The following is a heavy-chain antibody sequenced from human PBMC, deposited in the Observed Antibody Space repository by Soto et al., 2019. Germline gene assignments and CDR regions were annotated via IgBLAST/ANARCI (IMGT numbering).Heavy chain of an antibody. D-gene: IGHD6-13*01. CDR2: MNPGSGKT. CDR3: ARMASAGTLNWFDP. V-gene: IGHV1-8*02. Sequence: AASVNVSCKSSGYTFRNFDISWVRQAAGQGLEWLGWMNPGSGKTGYASKFQGRDAMTRDASTGTSHLELSSLTSDDTAVYYCARMASAGTLNWFDPWGQGTLVTVSS. J-gene: IGHJ5*02. CDR1: GYTFRNFD.